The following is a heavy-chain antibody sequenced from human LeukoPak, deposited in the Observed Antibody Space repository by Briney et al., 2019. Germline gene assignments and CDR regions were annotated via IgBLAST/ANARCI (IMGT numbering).Heavy chain of an antibody. CDR2: INHSGST. D-gene: IGHD3-16*02. Sequence: SETLSLTCAVCGGSFSGYYWSWIRQPPGKGLEWIGEINHSGSTNYNPSLQSRVTISVDTSKNQFSLKLSSVTAADTAVYYCARGRIMITFGGVIADLYYFDYWGQGTLVTVSS. V-gene: IGHV4-34*01. J-gene: IGHJ4*02. CDR1: GGSFSGYY. CDR3: ARGRIMITFGGVIADLYYFDY.